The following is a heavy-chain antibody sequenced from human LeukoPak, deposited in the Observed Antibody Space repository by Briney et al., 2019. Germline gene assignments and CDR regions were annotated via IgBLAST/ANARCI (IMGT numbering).Heavy chain of an antibody. J-gene: IGHJ4*02. CDR3: ARDSQRYCSSTSCYLVHY. Sequence: PGGSLRLSCAASGFTFSSYAMHWVRQAPGKGLEWVAVISYDGSNKYYADSVKGRFTISRDNSKNTLYLQMNSLRAEDTAVYYCARDSQRYCSSTSCYLVHYWGQGTLVTVSS. V-gene: IGHV3-30-3*01. D-gene: IGHD2-2*01. CDR1: GFTFSSYA. CDR2: ISYDGSNK.